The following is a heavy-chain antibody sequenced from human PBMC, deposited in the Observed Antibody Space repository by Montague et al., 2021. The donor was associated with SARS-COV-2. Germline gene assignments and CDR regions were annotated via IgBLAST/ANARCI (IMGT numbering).Heavy chain of an antibody. CDR3: ASAPRYSFGFWAY. Sequence: LSLPCAVYGASSSNYYWSWIRQSPGKGLEWVGEINHSGYTDYNPSLESRLTISLDSSKKQFSLKMTSVTAADTAIYYCASAPRYSFGFWAYWGQGTLVSVSS. CDR2: INHSGYT. D-gene: IGHD5-12*01. J-gene: IGHJ4*02. V-gene: IGHV4-34*01. CDR1: GASSSNYY.